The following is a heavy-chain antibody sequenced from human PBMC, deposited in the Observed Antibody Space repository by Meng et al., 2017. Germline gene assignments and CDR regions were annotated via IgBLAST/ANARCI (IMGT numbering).Heavy chain of an antibody. Sequence: ASVKVSCKASGYTFTGYYMHWVRQAPGQGLEWMGWINSNSGGTNYAQKFQGRVTMTRDTSISTAYMELSRLRSDDTAVYYCARDLGDVEMATMGEDYWGQGTLVTVSS. CDR3: ARDLGDVEMATMGEDY. V-gene: IGHV1-2*02. CDR2: INSNSGGT. CDR1: GYTFTGYY. J-gene: IGHJ4*02. D-gene: IGHD5-24*01.